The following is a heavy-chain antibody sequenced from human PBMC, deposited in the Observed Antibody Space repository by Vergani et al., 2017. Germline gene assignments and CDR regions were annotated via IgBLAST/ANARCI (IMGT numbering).Heavy chain of an antibody. Sequence: QVQLQESGPGLVKPSETLSLTCTVSGGSISSYYWSWIRQPPGKGLEWIGYIYYSGSTNYNPSLKSRVTISVDTSKNQFSLKLSSVTAADTAVYYCARVTVGCGSTSCYEVDPWGQGTLVTVSS. CDR2: IYYSGST. D-gene: IGHD2-2*01. J-gene: IGHJ5*02. CDR1: GGSISSYY. V-gene: IGHV4-59*01. CDR3: ARVTVGCGSTSCYEVDP.